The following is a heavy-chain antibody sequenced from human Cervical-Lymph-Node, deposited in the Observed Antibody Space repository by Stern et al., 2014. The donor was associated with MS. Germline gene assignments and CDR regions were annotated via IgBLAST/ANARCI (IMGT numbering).Heavy chain of an antibody. Sequence: VHLVESGPGLVKPSETLSLTCTVSGGSISSYYWSWIRQPPGKGLEWIGYIYYSGSTNYNPSLKSRVTISVDTSKNQFSLKLSSVTAADTAVYYCARESSGYRLDYWGQGTLVTVSS. CDR2: IYYSGST. CDR3: ARESSGYRLDY. CDR1: GGSISSYY. V-gene: IGHV4-59*01. D-gene: IGHD3-22*01. J-gene: IGHJ4*02.